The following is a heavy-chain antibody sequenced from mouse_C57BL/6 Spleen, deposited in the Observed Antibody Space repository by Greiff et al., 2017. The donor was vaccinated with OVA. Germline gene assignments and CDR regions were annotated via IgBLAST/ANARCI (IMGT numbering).Heavy chain of an antibody. CDR3: TRDGPLYDYHYAMDY. D-gene: IGHD2-4*01. CDR1: GFTFSSYA. CDR2: ISSGGDYI. J-gene: IGHJ4*01. Sequence: EVQRVESGEGLVKPGGSLKLSCAASGFTFSSYAMSWVRQTPEKRLEWVAYISSGGDYIYYADTVKGRFTISRDNARNTLYLQMSSLKSEDTAMYYCTRDGPLYDYHYAMDYWGQGTSVTVSS. V-gene: IGHV5-9-1*02.